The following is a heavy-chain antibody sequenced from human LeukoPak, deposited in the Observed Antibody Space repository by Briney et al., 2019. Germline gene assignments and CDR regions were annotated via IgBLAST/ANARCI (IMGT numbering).Heavy chain of an antibody. J-gene: IGHJ4*02. CDR1: GGSISSGNYH. D-gene: IGHD5/OR15-5a*01. V-gene: IGHV4-39*01. CDR2: MFYSGRT. CDR3: ARHPTRRDVYDHLDY. Sequence: SETLSLTCSVSGGSISSGNYHWAWMRQPPGKGPEWIGRMFYSGRTYHNPSLKSRVTISIDTSRNHSSLKVTSVTAADTAVYYCARHPTRRDVYDHLDYWGQGTLVTVSS.